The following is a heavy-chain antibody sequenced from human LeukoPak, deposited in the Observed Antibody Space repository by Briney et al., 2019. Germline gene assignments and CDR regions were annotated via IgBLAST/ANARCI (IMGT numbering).Heavy chain of an antibody. V-gene: IGHV3-48*01. CDR1: GFTFSSHN. CDR3: AGYGDYAP. Sequence: PGGSLRLSCAGSGFTFSSHNMNWVRQAPGKGLEWISYISTNSRTVYYADSVKGRFTISRDNAKNSLYLQMTSLRVVDTAVYYCAGYGDYAPWGQGTLVTVSS. D-gene: IGHD4-17*01. CDR2: ISTNSRTV. J-gene: IGHJ5*02.